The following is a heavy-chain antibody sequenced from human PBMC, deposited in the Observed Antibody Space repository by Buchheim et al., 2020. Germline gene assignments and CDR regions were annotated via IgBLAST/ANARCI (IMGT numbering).Heavy chain of an antibody. CDR1: GFVFSTYS. Sequence: EVQLLESGGGLVQAGGSLRLSCAASGFVFSTYSMNWVRQAPGKGPEWVSILSANGGEAHYADSVKGRFTISRDNSKNTLYLQLNSLRADDTAVYYCARGAWTITRHFDNWGQGTL. V-gene: IGHV3-23*01. CDR2: LSANGGEA. CDR3: ARGAWTITRHFDN. D-gene: IGHD3-3*01. J-gene: IGHJ4*01.